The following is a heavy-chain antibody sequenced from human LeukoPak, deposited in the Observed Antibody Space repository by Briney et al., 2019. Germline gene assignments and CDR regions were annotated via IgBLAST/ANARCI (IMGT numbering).Heavy chain of an antibody. D-gene: IGHD5-24*01. Sequence: GSLRLSCAASGFTFRDYYMIWIRQAPGKGLEWLSYISSSGNTIYYADSVRGRFTVSRDNARNSLYVQMNSLRAEDTAVYYCAGDGYNYFDFWGQGTLVTVSS. CDR3: AGDGYNYFDF. CDR1: GFTFRDYY. V-gene: IGHV3-11*01. CDR2: ISSSGNTI. J-gene: IGHJ4*02.